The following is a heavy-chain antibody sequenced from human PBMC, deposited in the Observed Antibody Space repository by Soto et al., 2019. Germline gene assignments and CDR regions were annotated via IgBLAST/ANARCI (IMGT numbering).Heavy chain of an antibody. Sequence: PSETLSLTCTVSGGSVSSGSYYWSWIRQPPGKGLDGIGYIYYSGSTNYNPSLKSRVTISVDTSKNQFSLKLSSVTAADTAVYYCARLRLGELSSHYYYGMDVWGQGTTVTVSS. J-gene: IGHJ6*02. CDR2: IYYSGST. CDR3: ARLRLGELSSHYYYGMDV. V-gene: IGHV4-61*01. D-gene: IGHD3-16*02. CDR1: GGSVSSGSYY.